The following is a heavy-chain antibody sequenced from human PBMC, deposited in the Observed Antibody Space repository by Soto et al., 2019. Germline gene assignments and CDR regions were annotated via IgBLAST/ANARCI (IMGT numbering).Heavy chain of an antibody. V-gene: IGHV3-23*01. D-gene: IGHD2-15*01. CDR1: GFTFSSYA. CDR3: AKILAAAALDYFDY. J-gene: IGHJ4*02. CDR2: ISASGGTT. Sequence: EVQLLESGGGLVQPGGSLRLSCAASGFTFSSYAMSWVRQAPGQGLEWVSAISASGGTTHYADSVKGRFTISRDNSEKMLFLQMNSLRAEDTAVYYCAKILAAAALDYFDYWGQGTLVTVSS.